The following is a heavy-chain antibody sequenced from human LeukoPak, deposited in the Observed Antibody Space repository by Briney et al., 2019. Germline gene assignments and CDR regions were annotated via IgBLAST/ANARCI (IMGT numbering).Heavy chain of an antibody. CDR2: IIPIFGTA. CDR3: ASSGKLAAAGTIDY. D-gene: IGHD6-13*01. V-gene: IGHV1-69*13. Sequence: SVKVSCKASGYTFTSFFMHWVRQAPGQGLEWMGGIIPIFGTANYAQKFQGRVTITADESTSTAYMELSSLRSEDTAVYYCASSGKLAAAGTIDYWGQGTLVTVSS. CDR1: GYTFTSFF. J-gene: IGHJ4*02.